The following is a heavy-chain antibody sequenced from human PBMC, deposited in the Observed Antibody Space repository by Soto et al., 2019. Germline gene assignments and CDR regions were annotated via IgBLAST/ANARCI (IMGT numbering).Heavy chain of an antibody. J-gene: IGHJ4*02. D-gene: IGHD3-3*01. CDR1: GSSAARYGCH. Sequence: TLSLSCTVSGSSAARYGCHWAWRRRTPGKGLEWIGYTYNGGSTHYRPSLESRMHMSLDATRNHYSLRLTSVTAADTAVYFCARAPVGLDTISYFDYWGQGKLVT. CDR3: ARAPVGLDTISYFDY. CDR2: TYNGGST. V-gene: IGHV4-30-4*01.